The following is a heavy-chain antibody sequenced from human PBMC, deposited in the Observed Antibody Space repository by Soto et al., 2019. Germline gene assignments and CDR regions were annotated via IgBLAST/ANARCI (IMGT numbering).Heavy chain of an antibody. CDR2: FHTNSGGT. J-gene: IGHJ6*02. D-gene: IGHD1-1*01. CDR3: AKERQRGMDX. CDR1: GYTFVVYH. Sequence: VASGKVSYKASGYTFVVYHMHWMRQAHGQGIEWIGWFHTNSGGTNYSQSFEGRVTMTRETSINTAYMELSRLTSYDTAVYHCAKERQRGMDXWGQGATVTVS. V-gene: IGHV1-2*02.